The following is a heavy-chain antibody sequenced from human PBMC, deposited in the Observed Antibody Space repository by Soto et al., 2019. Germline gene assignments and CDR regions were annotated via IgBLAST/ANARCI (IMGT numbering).Heavy chain of an antibody. CDR1: GGSLRSNNW. CDR2: IFHSGST. J-gene: IGHJ4*02. D-gene: IGHD6-19*01. CDR3: ATAFGGWPPDS. Sequence: SETLCLTCAVAGGSLRSNNWWSWVRQPPGKGLEWIGEIFHSGSTHYSPSLKSRVAISIDTSKRYFSLNLTSVTAADTAVYYCATAFGGWPPDSWGQGTLVTVSS. V-gene: IGHV4-4*02.